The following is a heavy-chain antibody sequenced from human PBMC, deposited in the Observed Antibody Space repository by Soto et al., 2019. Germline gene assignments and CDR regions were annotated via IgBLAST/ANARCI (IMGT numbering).Heavy chain of an antibody. CDR1: GFPFSSYA. V-gene: IGHV3-30-3*01. Sequence: GGSLRLSCAASGFPFSSYAMHWVRQAPGKGLEWVAVISYDGSNKYYADSVKGRFTISRDNSKNTLYLQMNSLRAEDTAVYYCARGPYYGSGSYSANDDYWGQGTLVTVSS. D-gene: IGHD3-10*01. CDR3: ARGPYYGSGSYSANDDY. CDR2: ISYDGSNK. J-gene: IGHJ4*02.